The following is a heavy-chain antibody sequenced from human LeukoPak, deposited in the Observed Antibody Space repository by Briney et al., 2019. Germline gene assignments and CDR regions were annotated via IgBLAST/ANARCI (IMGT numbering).Heavy chain of an antibody. Sequence: ASVKVSCKASGYTFTVYYMHWVRQAPGQGLELMGWINPNSGGTNYAQKFQGRVTMTRDTSISTAYMELSRLRSDDTAVYYCARVGLVSSSWYYDYWGQGTLVTVSS. CDR2: INPNSGGT. D-gene: IGHD6-13*01. J-gene: IGHJ4*02. CDR3: ARVGLVSSSWYYDY. CDR1: GYTFTVYY. V-gene: IGHV1-2*02.